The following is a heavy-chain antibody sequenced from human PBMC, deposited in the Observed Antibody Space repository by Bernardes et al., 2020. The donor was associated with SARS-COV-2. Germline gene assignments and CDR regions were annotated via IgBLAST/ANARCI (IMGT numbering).Heavy chain of an antibody. V-gene: IGHV3-30*01. CDR2: ISYDGSNK. CDR1: GFTFSSYA. J-gene: IGHJ5*02. D-gene: IGHD3-22*01. CDR3: ARDPGFYYDSSPLWYGFDP. Sequence: GGSLRLSCAASGFTFSSYAMHWVRQAPGKGLEWVAVISYDGSNKYYADSVKGRFTISRDNSKNTLYLQMNSLRAEDTAVYYCARDPGFYYDSSPLWYGFDPWGQGTLVTVSS.